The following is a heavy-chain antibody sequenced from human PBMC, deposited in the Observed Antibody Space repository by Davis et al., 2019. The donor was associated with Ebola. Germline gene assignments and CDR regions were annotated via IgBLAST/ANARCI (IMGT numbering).Heavy chain of an antibody. V-gene: IGHV3-53*01. CDR2: LYSGGST. J-gene: IGHJ3*02. Sequence: GESLKISCAASGFTVSSNYMSWVRQAPGKGLEWVSALYSGGSTYYADSVKGRFTISRDNSKNTLYLQMNSLRAEDTAVYYCAKGEQLETFDAFDIWGQGTMVTVSS. CDR1: GFTVSSNY. CDR3: AKGEQLETFDAFDI. D-gene: IGHD6-6*01.